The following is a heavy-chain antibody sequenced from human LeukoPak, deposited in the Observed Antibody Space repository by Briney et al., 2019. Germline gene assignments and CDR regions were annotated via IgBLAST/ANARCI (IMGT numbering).Heavy chain of an antibody. J-gene: IGHJ4*02. V-gene: IGHV4-30-4*08. CDR2: IYYSGST. CDR1: GGSISSGDYY. Sequence: SETLSLTCTVSGGSISSGDYYWSWIRQPPGKGLEWIGYIYYSGSTYYNPSLKSRVTISVDTSKNQFSLKLSSVTAADTAVYHCARGGGSSWYPSLFDYWGQGTLVTVSS. CDR3: ARGGGSSWYPSLFDY. D-gene: IGHD6-13*01.